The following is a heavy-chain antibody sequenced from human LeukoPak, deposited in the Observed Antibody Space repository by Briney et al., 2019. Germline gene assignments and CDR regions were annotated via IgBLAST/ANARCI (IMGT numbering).Heavy chain of an antibody. CDR3: AKGFSLYYDSSGYYDY. D-gene: IGHD3-22*01. CDR2: ISSSSSYI. CDR1: GFTFSSYS. J-gene: IGHJ4*02. Sequence: PGGSLRLSCAASGFTFSSYSMNWVRQAPGKGLEWVSSISSSSSYIYYADSVKGRFTISRDNAKNSLYLQMNSLRAEDTALYYCAKGFSLYYDSSGYYDYWGQGTLVTVSS. V-gene: IGHV3-21*04.